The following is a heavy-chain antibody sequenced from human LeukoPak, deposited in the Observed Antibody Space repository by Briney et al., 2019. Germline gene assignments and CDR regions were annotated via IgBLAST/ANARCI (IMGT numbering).Heavy chain of an antibody. J-gene: IGHJ4*02. CDR2: IYYSGST. V-gene: IGHV4-61*01. D-gene: IGHD6-13*01. CDR3: ARDRIAAAGTGPRPYYFDY. CDR1: GGSVSSGSYY. Sequence: SETLSLTCTVSGGSVSSGSYYWSWIRQPPGKGLEWIGSIYYSGSTNYNPSLKSRVTISVDTSKNQFSLKLSSVTAADTAVYYCARDRIAAAGTGPRPYYFDYWGQGTLVTVSS.